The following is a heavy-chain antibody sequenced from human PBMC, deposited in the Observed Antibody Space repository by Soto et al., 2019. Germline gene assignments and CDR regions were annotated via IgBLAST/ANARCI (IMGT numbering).Heavy chain of an antibody. CDR2: ISSSGSTI. CDR3: VRVADTAIVKGNWFDP. D-gene: IGHD5-18*01. J-gene: IGHJ5*02. V-gene: IGHV3-11*01. Sequence: GGSLRLSCAASGFTFSDYYMSWIRQAPGKGLEWVSYISSSGSTIYYADSVKGRFTISRDNAKNSLYLQMNSLRAEDTAAYYCVRVADTAIVKGNWFDPWGQGTLVTGSS. CDR1: GFTFSDYY.